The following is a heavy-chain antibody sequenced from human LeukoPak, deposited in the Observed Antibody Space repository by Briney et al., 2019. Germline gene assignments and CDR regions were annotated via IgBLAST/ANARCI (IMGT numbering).Heavy chain of an antibody. J-gene: IGHJ5*02. CDR1: GYTLTELS. V-gene: IGHV1-24*01. D-gene: IGHD6-13*01. CDR2: FDPEDGET. Sequence: ASVKVSCKVSGYTLTELSMHWVRQAPGKGLEWMGGFDPEDGETIYAQKFQGRVTMTEDTSTDTAYMELSSLRSEDTAVYYCATLGYSSSPGNSRYDGMSWFDPWGQGTLVTVSS. CDR3: ATLGYSSSPGNSRYDGMSWFDP.